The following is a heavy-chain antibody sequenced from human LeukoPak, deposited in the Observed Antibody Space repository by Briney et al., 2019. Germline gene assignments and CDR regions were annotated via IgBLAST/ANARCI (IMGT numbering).Heavy chain of an antibody. D-gene: IGHD3-22*01. V-gene: IGHV3-73*01. Sequence: GGSLKLSCAASGFSFSGAGMHWVRQASGKGLEWVGRIRSKANSYATAYAASVKGRFTMSRDDSKNTAYLQMNSLKTEDTAVYYCTNYDTSGPAFQHWGQGTLVTVSS. CDR2: IRSKANSYAT. CDR3: TNYDTSGPAFQH. J-gene: IGHJ1*01. CDR1: GFSFSGAG.